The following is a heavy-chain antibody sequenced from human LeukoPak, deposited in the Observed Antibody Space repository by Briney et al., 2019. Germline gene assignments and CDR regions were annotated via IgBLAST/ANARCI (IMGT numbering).Heavy chain of an antibody. CDR2: ISSSSSTI. CDR3: ARVGRDGYNPY. V-gene: IGHV3-48*04. D-gene: IGHD5-24*01. CDR1: GFTFSSYS. Sequence: GGSLRLSCAASGFTFSSYSMNWVRQAPGKGLEWVSYISSSSSTIYYADSVKGRFTISRDNAKNSLDLQMNSLRAEDTAVYYCARVGRDGYNPYWGQGTLVTVSS. J-gene: IGHJ4*02.